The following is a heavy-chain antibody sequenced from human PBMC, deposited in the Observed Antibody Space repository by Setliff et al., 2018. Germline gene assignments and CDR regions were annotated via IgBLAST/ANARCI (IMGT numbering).Heavy chain of an antibody. CDR2: IFYTGST. Sequence: PSETLSLTCTVSNGSISSGNYFWGWIRQPPGKGLEWMGSIFYTGSTYYSPSLESRVTMSIDTSKNQFSLNLNSVTAADTAVYYCARQPYSTTYYYYYYYMDVWGKGTTVTVS. V-gene: IGHV4-39*01. J-gene: IGHJ6*03. CDR3: ARQPYSTTYYYYYYYMDV. D-gene: IGHD6-13*01. CDR1: NGSISSGNYF.